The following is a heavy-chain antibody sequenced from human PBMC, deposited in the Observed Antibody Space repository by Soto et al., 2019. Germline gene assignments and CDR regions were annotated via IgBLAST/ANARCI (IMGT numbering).Heavy chain of an antibody. V-gene: IGHV1-3*01. J-gene: IGHJ4*02. CDR2: INPGSGRT. D-gene: IGHD3-22*01. Sequence: ASVKVSCKASGYTFTRYNVHWVRQAPGQRLEWMGWINPGSGRTRYSQNFQGRVTFTRDTSANTAYMELSGLISEDTAVYYCARPQDYDDCIDSWGQGTLVTVSS. CDR1: GYTFTRYN. CDR3: ARPQDYDDCIDS.